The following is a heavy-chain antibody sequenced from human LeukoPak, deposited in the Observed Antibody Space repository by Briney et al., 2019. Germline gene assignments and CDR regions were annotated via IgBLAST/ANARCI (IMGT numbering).Heavy chain of an antibody. CDR1: GYTFTTYG. CDR3: ARAGLWELPRYAFDI. D-gene: IGHD1-26*01. CDR2: ISAYNGHT. V-gene: IGHV1-18*01. Sequence: GASVKVSCKASGYTFTTYGISWVRQAPGQGLEGMGWISAYNGHTNYAQNLQGRVTMTTDTSTSTAYMELRSLRSDDTAVYYCARAGLWELPRYAFDIWGQGTMVTVSS. J-gene: IGHJ3*02.